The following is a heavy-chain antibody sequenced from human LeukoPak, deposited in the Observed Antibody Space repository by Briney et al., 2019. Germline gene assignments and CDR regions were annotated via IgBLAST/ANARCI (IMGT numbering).Heavy chain of an antibody. Sequence: GASVKVSCKASVYTFTSYDINWVRQATGQGLEWMGWMNPNSGNTGYARKFQGRVTMTRNTSISTAYMELSSLRSEDTAVYYCARTLGGYYYYGMDVWGQGTTVTVSS. CDR2: MNPNSGNT. CDR3: ARTLGGYYYYGMDV. J-gene: IGHJ6*02. CDR1: VYTFTSYD. V-gene: IGHV1-8*01. D-gene: IGHD3-16*01.